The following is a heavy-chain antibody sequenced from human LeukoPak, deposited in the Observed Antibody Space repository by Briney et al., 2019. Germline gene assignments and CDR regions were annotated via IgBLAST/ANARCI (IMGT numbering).Heavy chain of an antibody. D-gene: IGHD6-6*01. J-gene: IGHJ6*03. CDR1: GFTFSSYE. Sequence: GGSLRLSCAASGFTFSSYEMNWVRQAPGKGLEWVSYISSSGSTIYYADSVKGRFTISRDNAKNSLYLQMNSLRAEDTAVYYCAREISSSSTKKYYYYYYYMDVWGKGTTVTVSS. V-gene: IGHV3-48*03. CDR2: ISSSGSTI. CDR3: AREISSSSTKKYYYYYYYMDV.